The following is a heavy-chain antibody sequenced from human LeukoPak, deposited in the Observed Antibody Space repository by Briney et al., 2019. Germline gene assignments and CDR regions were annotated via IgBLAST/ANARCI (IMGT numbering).Heavy chain of an antibody. V-gene: IGHV5-51*01. CDR1: GYSFTSYW. Sequence: GESLKISCKGSGYSFTSYWIGWVRQMPGKGLEWMGIIYPGDSDTRYSPSLQGQVTISADKSISTAYLQWSSLKASDTAMYYCARWHKHYDSSGYYLGGYFDYWGQGTLVTVSS. CDR3: ARWHKHYDSSGYYLGGYFDY. D-gene: IGHD3-22*01. CDR2: IYPGDSDT. J-gene: IGHJ4*02.